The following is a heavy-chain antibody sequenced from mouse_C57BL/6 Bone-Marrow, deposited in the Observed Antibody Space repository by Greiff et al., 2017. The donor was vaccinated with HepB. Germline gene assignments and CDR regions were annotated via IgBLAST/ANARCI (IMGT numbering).Heavy chain of an antibody. D-gene: IGHD1-1*01. Sequence: DVKLVESGGGLVKPGGSLKLSCAASGFTFSDYGMHWVRQAPEKGLEWVAYISSGSSTIYYADTVKGRFTISRDNAKNTLFLQMNSLRSEDTAMYYCARGYYYGSSYWGQGTTLTVSS. CDR3: ARGYYYGSSY. CDR1: GFTFSDYG. V-gene: IGHV5-17*01. CDR2: ISSGSSTI. J-gene: IGHJ2*01.